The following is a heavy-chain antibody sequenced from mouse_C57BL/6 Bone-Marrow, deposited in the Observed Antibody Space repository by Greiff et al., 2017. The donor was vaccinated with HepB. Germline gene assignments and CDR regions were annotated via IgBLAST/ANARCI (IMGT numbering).Heavy chain of an antibody. Sequence: QVQLQQPGAELVKPGASVKLSCKASGYTFTSYWMQWVKQRPGQGLEWIGEIDPSDSYTNYNQKFKGKATLTVDTSSSTAYMQLSSLTSEDSAVYYCSRGYDYGLYWYFDVWGTGTTVTVSS. CDR3: SRGYDYGLYWYFDV. D-gene: IGHD2-4*01. CDR2: IDPSDSYT. V-gene: IGHV1-50*01. CDR1: GYTFTSYW. J-gene: IGHJ1*03.